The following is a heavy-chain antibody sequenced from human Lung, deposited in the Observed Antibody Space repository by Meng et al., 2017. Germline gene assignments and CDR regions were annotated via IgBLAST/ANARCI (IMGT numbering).Heavy chain of an antibody. Sequence: VQLQQWVAGLLKPSEPLSLTCVVSGGSFSDYYWSWIRQPPGKGLEWIGEINHSGSTNYNPSLESRATISVDTSQNNLSLKLSSVTAADSAVYYCARGPTTMAHDFDYWGQGTLVTVSS. CDR1: GGSFSDYY. CDR3: ARGPTTMAHDFDY. V-gene: IGHV4-34*01. D-gene: IGHD4-11*01. CDR2: INHSGST. J-gene: IGHJ4*02.